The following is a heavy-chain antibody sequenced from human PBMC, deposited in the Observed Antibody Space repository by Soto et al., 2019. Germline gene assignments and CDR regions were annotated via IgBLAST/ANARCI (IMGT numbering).Heavy chain of an antibody. CDR2: IKNKANSYTT. Sequence: VQLVESGGGLVQPGGSLRLSCAASGFIFSDHYMDWVRQAPGKGLEWVGRIKNKANSYTTEYAASVKGRFTISRDYSKNSLYLQMNSLKTEDPAVYYCTRISLVGATGGRYFDYWGQGTLLTVSS. V-gene: IGHV3-72*01. CDR1: GFIFSDHY. D-gene: IGHD1-26*01. J-gene: IGHJ4*02. CDR3: TRISLVGATGGRYFDY.